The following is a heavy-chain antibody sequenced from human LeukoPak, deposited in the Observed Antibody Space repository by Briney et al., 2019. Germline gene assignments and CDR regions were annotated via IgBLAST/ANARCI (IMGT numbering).Heavy chain of an antibody. V-gene: IGHV4-34*01. D-gene: IGHD3-10*01. CDR3: ALSQYGEALFDY. Sequence: PSETLSLTCAVYGGSFSGYYWSWIRQSPGKGLEWIGEINQSGSTNHNPSLKSRVTISVDTSKNQFSLQLHSVTAADTAVYYCALSQYGEALFDYWGQGSLVTVSS. CDR2: INQSGST. J-gene: IGHJ4*02. CDR1: GGSFSGYY.